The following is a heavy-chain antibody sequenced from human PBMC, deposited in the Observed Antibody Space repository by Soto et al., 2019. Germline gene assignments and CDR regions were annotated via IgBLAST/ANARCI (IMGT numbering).Heavy chain of an antibody. V-gene: IGHV1-3*04. D-gene: IGHD6-19*01. CDR1: GYTFTSYA. Sequence: ASVKVSCKTSGYTFTSYAIHWVRQAPGQGLEWMGWINIGNGNTKYSQKFQGRVTVTRDTSASTAYMELSSLRSEDTAVYYCARSPGYSSGWYNYWGQGTLVTVSS. CDR2: INIGNGNT. CDR3: ARSPGYSSGWYNY. J-gene: IGHJ4*02.